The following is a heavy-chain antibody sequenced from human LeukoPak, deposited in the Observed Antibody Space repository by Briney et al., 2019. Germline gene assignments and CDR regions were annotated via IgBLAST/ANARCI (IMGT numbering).Heavy chain of an antibody. Sequence: SETLSLTCTVSGGSISSYYWSWIRQPPGKGLEWIGYIYYSGSTNYNPSLKSRVTISVDTSKNQFSLKLSSVTAADTAVYYCARAIVVVPAARWFDPWGQGTLVTVSS. V-gene: IGHV4-59*01. J-gene: IGHJ5*02. CDR1: GGSISSYY. D-gene: IGHD2-2*01. CDR3: ARAIVVVPAARWFDP. CDR2: IYYSGST.